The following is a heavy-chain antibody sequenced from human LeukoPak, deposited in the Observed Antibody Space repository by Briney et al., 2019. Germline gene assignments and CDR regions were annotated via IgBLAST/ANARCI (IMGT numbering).Heavy chain of an antibody. D-gene: IGHD5-24*01. Sequence: ASVKVSCKASEYTFTGYYIHWVRQAPGQGLEWMGWINPYSGGTNYAQKFQDRVTMTRDTSISTVCMELTRLRSDDTAVYYCARDLAFGEMVTNRGAFDIWGQGTMVTVSS. J-gene: IGHJ3*02. CDR2: INPYSGGT. CDR3: ARDLAFGEMVTNRGAFDI. CDR1: EYTFTGYY. V-gene: IGHV1-2*02.